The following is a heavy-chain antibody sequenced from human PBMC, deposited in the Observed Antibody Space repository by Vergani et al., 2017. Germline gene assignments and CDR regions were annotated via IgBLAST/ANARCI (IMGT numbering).Heavy chain of an antibody. V-gene: IGHV4-59*01. CDR3: ARLPDGTGYYYYYYYYGMDV. CDR1: GGSISSYY. CDR2: IYYSGST. Sequence: QVQLQESGQGLVKPSETLSLTCTVSGGSISSYYWSWIRQPPGKGLEWIGYIYYSGSTNYNPSLKSRVTISVDTSKNQFSLKLSSVTAADTAAYYCARLPDGTGYYYYYYYYGMDVWGQGTTVTVSS. J-gene: IGHJ6*02. D-gene: IGHD3/OR15-3a*01.